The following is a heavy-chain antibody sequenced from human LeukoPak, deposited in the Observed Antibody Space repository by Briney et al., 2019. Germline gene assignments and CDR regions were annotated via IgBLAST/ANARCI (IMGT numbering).Heavy chain of an antibody. CDR3: ARDTGPGWIQLWSNYYYYGMDV. D-gene: IGHD5-18*01. Sequence: ASVKVSCKASGYTFTSYGISWVRQAPGQGLEWMGWISAYNGNTNYAQKLQGRVTMTTDTSTSTAYMELRSLRSDDTAVYYCARDTGPGWIQLWSNYYYYGMDVWGQGTTVTVSS. J-gene: IGHJ6*02. V-gene: IGHV1-18*01. CDR1: GYTFTSYG. CDR2: ISAYNGNT.